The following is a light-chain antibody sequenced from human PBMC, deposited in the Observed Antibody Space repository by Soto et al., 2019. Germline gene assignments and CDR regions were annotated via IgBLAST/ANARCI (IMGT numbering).Light chain of an antibody. V-gene: IGKV3-20*01. CDR3: QQYVISVT. Sequence: EIVWTQSPGTLSLSPGERATLSCRASQTISGNYSAWYQQKPRQAPRLLIYGTSKRATGIPKRFSGSGSWTDLTLHIRQPEPQDSAMYYCQQYVISVTFGQGTRLEIK. J-gene: IGKJ5*01. CDR1: QTISGNY. CDR2: GTS.